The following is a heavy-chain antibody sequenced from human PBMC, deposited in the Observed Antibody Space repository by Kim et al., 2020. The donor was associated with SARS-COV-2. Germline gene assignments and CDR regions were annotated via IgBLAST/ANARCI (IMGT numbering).Heavy chain of an antibody. D-gene: IGHD1-26*01. V-gene: IGHV5-51*01. Sequence: DSETRYSPSFPGQVTISADKSISTAYLQWSSLKASDTAMYYCAGPTDFDYWGQGTLVTVSS. CDR2: DSET. J-gene: IGHJ4*02. CDR3: AGPTDFDY.